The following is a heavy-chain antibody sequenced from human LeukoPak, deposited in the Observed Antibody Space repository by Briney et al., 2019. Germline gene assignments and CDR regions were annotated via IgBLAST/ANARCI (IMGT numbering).Heavy chain of an antibody. CDR2: IYYSGSA. CDR1: GGSISSSSYY. J-gene: IGHJ4*02. CDR3: ARLLFEGYDSSGYSSYFDY. D-gene: IGHD3-22*01. V-gene: IGHV4-39*01. Sequence: SETLSLTCTVSGGSISSSSYYWGWIRQPPGKGLEWIGSIYYSGSAYYNPSLKSRVTISVDTSKNQFSLKLSSVTAADTAVYYCARLLFEGYDSSGYSSYFDYWGQGTLVTVSS.